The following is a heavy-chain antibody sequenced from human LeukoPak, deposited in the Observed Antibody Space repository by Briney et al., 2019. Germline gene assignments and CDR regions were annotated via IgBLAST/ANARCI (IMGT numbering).Heavy chain of an antibody. J-gene: IGHJ5*02. D-gene: IGHD2-2*02. CDR1: GYTFTSYY. V-gene: IGHV1-46*01. CDR2: INPSGGST. Sequence: ASVKVSCKASGYTFTSYYMHWVRQAPGQGLEWMGIINPSGGSTSYAQKFQGRVTLTRDTSTSTVYMELSSLRSEDTAVYFCARDGSIDIAVVPAAIGLASWGQGTLVTVSS. CDR3: ARDGSIDIAVVPAAIGLAS.